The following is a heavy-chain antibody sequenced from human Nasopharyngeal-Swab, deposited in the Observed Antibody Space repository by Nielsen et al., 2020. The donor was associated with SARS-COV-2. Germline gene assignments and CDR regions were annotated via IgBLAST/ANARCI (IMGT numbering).Heavy chain of an antibody. D-gene: IGHD1-7*01. CDR2: IWYDGSNK. J-gene: IGHJ5*02. Sequence: GESLKISCAASGFTFSSYAMHWVRQAPGKGLEWVAVIWYDGSNKYYADSVKGRFTISRDNSKNTLYLQMNSLRAEDTAVYYCARELRRLRNWFDPWGQGTLVTVSS. CDR3: ARELRRLRNWFDP. V-gene: IGHV3-30*04. CDR1: GFTFSSYA.